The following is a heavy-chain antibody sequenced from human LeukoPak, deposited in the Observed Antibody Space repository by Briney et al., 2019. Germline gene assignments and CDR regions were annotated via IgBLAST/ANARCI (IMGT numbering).Heavy chain of an antibody. CDR3: ARDRYSGSYALYYYYGMDV. V-gene: IGHV1-69*13. CDR2: IIPIFGTA. D-gene: IGHD1-26*01. Sequence: GASVKVSCKASGGTFSSYAIRWVRQAPGQGLEWMGGIIPIFGTANYAQKFQGRVTITADESTSTAYMELSSLRSEATAVYYCARDRYSGSYALYYYYGMDVWGQGTTVTVSS. CDR1: GGTFSSYA. J-gene: IGHJ6*02.